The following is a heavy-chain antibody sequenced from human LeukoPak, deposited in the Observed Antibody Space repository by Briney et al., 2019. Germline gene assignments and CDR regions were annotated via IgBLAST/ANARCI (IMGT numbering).Heavy chain of an antibody. Sequence: GESLKISCKGSGYKFNTHWIAWVRQMPGKGLEWMGIIYPGDSDTRYSPSFQGQVTISADKSISTAYLQWSSLKASDTAMYYCARRKITANSDAFDIWGQGTMVTVSS. CDR1: GYKFNTHW. D-gene: IGHD5-18*01. CDR3: ARRKITANSDAFDI. J-gene: IGHJ3*02. V-gene: IGHV5-51*01. CDR2: IYPGDSDT.